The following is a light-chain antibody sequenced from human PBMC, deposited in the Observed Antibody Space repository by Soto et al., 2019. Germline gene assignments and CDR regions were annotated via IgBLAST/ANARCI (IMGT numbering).Light chain of an antibody. Sequence: EIVLTQSPGTLSLSPGERATLSCRASQSVSSSYLAWYQQKPGQAPRLLIYAASSRATGIPDRFSGSGSGTDFTLTISILEPEDFAVYCCQQYGSSPYTFGQGTKLEIK. V-gene: IGKV3-20*01. J-gene: IGKJ2*01. CDR2: AAS. CDR1: QSVSSSY. CDR3: QQYGSSPYT.